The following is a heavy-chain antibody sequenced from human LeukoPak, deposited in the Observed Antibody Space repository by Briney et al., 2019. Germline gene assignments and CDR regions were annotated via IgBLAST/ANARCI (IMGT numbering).Heavy chain of an antibody. D-gene: IGHD3-3*01. V-gene: IGHV3-11*04. CDR1: GFTFRDYY. CDR2: IRSTGSST. Sequence: GGSLRLSCTASGFTFRDYYVTWIRQAPGKGLEWVSYIRSTGSSTAYADSVKGRFAISRDNAKNSLYLQMNGLRVEDTAIYYCARVYYASWSGQPLSQHWLDPWGQGTLVTVSS. CDR3: ARVYYASWSGQPLSQHWLDP. J-gene: IGHJ5*02.